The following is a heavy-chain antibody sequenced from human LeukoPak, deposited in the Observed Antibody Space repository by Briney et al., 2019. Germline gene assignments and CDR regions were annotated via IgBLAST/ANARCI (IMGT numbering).Heavy chain of an antibody. CDR3: AKDGPQLRGY. CDR2: MSGSGGNT. Sequence: GRSLRLSCAASGFTFSIYAMSCVRHAPGKGREWVAAMSGSGGNTYYADSGKGRFTISRDNSKATLYLKMNSLRAEDTAVYYCAKDGPQLRGYWGQGTLVTVSS. CDR1: GFTFSIYA. V-gene: IGHV3-23*01. D-gene: IGHD6-6*01. J-gene: IGHJ4*02.